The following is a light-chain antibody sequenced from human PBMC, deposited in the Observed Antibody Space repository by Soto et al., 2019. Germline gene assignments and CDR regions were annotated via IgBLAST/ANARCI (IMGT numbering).Light chain of an antibody. V-gene: IGKV3-20*01. CDR2: GAS. CDR3: HQYGSAPWT. J-gene: IGKJ1*01. Sequence: EIVMSQSPGTLSLSPGERGALSCRASQSVSSNYVAWYQQKPGQAPRLLISGASNRATGTPDRFRGSGSGTDFTLTITRLEPEDFAVYYCHQYGSAPWTFGQGTKVAIK. CDR1: QSVSSNY.